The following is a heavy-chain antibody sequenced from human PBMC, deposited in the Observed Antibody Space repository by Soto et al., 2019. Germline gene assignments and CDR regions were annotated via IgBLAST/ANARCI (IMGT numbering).Heavy chain of an antibody. CDR2: ITGTGGNT. D-gene: IGHD6-25*01. V-gene: IGHV3-23*01. Sequence: EVQLLESGGGLVQPGGSLRLSCAASGFPLSTYGMTWVRQAPGKGLEWVSAITGTGGNTYYVDSVKGRFTSCRDNSKNMLSLQVNSLRVEDMAVYYFARSRGSGYGLDVWGQGTAVTVPS. CDR1: GFPLSTYG. CDR3: ARSRGSGYGLDV. J-gene: IGHJ6*02.